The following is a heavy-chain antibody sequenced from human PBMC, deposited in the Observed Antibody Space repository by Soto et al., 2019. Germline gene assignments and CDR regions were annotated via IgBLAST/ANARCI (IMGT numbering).Heavy chain of an antibody. D-gene: IGHD4-17*01. J-gene: IGHJ4*02. CDR2: INQDGSQI. CDR1: GFTFSNYW. V-gene: IGHV3-7*05. CDR3: ARDFYGPDDF. Sequence: GGSLRLSCAASGFTFSNYWMNWVRQAPGKGLEWVANINQDGSQIFYVDSVKGRFTISRDNAKNSLYLQMSSLRADDAAVYYCARDFYGPDDFWGQGTLVTVSS.